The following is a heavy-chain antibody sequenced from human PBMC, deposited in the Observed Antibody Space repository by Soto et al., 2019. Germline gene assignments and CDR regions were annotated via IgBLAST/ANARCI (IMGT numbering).Heavy chain of an antibody. D-gene: IGHD6-25*01. CDR3: ARLGSIAADDFDY. CDR1: GGSISSSY. CDR2: IYHSGST. J-gene: IGHJ4*02. Sequence: SETLSLTCTVSGGSISSSYWSWIRQPPGKGLEWTGYIYHSGSTNYNPSLKSRVTISVDTSKNQFSLKLSSVTAADTAVYYCARLGSIAADDFDYWGQGSLVTVSS. V-gene: IGHV4-59*08.